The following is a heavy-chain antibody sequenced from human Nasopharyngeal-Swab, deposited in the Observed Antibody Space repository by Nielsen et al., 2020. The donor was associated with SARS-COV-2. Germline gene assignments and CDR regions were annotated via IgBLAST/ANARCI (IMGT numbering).Heavy chain of an antibody. D-gene: IGHD3-10*01. Sequence: GESLRLSCAASGFTFSDYYMSWIRQAPGKGLEWVSYISSSGSTIYYADSVKGRFAISRDNAKNSLYLQMNSLRAEDTAVYYCARDADYYGSGSYLGYWGQGTLVTVSS. CDR3: ARDADYYGSGSYLGY. CDR2: ISSSGSTI. CDR1: GFTFSDYY. J-gene: IGHJ4*02. V-gene: IGHV3-11*04.